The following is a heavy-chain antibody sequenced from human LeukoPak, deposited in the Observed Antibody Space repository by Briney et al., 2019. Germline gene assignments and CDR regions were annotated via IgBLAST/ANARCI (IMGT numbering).Heavy chain of an antibody. D-gene: IGHD3-10*01. Sequence: GGSLRLSCAASGFTFSSYSMNWVRQAPGKGLEWVSSISSSSSYIYYADSLKGRFTISRDSAKNSLYLKMNSLRAEDTAVYYCARDNRGLGEAFDYWGQGTLVTVSS. CDR2: ISSSSSYI. V-gene: IGHV3-21*01. CDR1: GFTFSSYS. CDR3: ARDNRGLGEAFDY. J-gene: IGHJ4*02.